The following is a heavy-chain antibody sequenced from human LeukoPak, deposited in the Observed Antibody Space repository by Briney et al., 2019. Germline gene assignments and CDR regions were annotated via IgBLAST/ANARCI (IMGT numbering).Heavy chain of an antibody. CDR2: TYYRSTWYN. J-gene: IGHJ5*02. CDR3: ARRLTQYDCFDP. V-gene: IGHV6-1*01. D-gene: IGHD2-2*01. CDR1: GDSVSSNSVT. Sequence: SQTLSLTCAISGDSVSSNSVTWNWIRQSPSRGLQWLGRTYYRSTWYNDYAVSVRGRITVNPDTSKNQFSLHLNSVTPEDTAVYYCARRLTQYDCFDPWGQGILVAVSS.